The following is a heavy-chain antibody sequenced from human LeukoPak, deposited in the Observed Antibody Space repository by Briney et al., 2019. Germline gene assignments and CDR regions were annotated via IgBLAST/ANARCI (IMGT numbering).Heavy chain of an antibody. CDR2: IIPIFGTA. J-gene: IGHJ4*02. V-gene: IGHV1-69*13. CDR1: GGTFSSYA. CDR3: ARMYYYASGNSDREKYYFDY. Sequence: GASVKVSCKASGGTFSSYAISWVRQAPGQGLEWMGGIIPIFGTANYAQKFQGGVTITADESTSTDYMELRNLRSDDTAVYYCARMYYYASGNSDREKYYFDYWGQGTLVTVSS. D-gene: IGHD3-10*01.